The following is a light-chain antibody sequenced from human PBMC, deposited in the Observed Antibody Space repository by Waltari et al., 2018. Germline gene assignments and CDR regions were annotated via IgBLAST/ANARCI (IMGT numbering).Light chain of an antibody. CDR3: AAWDDRLRAYV. V-gene: IGLV1-47*01. J-gene: IGLJ1*01. Sequence: QSVLPQPPSASGTPGQRVTIPCSGSSSNVGRDSVYWYQQLPGTAPKLLIYNDIQRPSGVPDRFSGSKSGTSASLAISGLRSEDEGDYYCAAWDDRLRAYVFGTGTQVTVL. CDR2: NDI. CDR1: SSNVGRDS.